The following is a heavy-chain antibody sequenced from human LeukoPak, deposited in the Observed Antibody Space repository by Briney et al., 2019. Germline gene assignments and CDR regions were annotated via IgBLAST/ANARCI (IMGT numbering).Heavy chain of an antibody. J-gene: IGHJ4*02. Sequence: SETLSLTCTVSGGSISSYYWGWIRQPPGKGLEWLATISHSENTYYNPSLKGRVTVSLDTSKNQFSLRLSSVTAADTAVYYCARQGERFLEWLPMGQFDYWGQGTLVTVSS. CDR1: GGSISSYY. V-gene: IGHV4-59*08. D-gene: IGHD3-3*01. CDR2: ISHSENT. CDR3: ARQGERFLEWLPMGQFDY.